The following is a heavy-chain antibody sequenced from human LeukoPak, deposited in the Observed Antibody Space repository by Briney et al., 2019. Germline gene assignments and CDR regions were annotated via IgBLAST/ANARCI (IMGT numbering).Heavy chain of an antibody. D-gene: IGHD3-10*01. V-gene: IGHV4-59*01. CDR2: IYYIGST. Sequence: PSETLSLTCTVSGGSISSYYWSWIRQPPGKGLEWIGYIYYIGSTNYNPSLKSRVTISVDTSKNQFSLKLSSVAAADTAVYYCARIRYYYGSGYYFDYWGQGTLVTVSS. CDR3: ARIRYYYGSGYYFDY. CDR1: GGSISSYY. J-gene: IGHJ4*02.